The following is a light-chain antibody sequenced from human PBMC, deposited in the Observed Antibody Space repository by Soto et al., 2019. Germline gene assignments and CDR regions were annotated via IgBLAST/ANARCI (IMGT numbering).Light chain of an antibody. Sequence: DIQMTQSPYSVSASVGDRVTITCQASQGISRSLAWYQQKPGKAPKLLNYSASSLQSGVPSRFSGSGFGTDFTLTISSLQPEDFETYYCQQYDNFPVTFGQGTRLEIK. CDR3: QQYDNFPVT. V-gene: IGKV1D-12*01. CDR2: SAS. CDR1: QGISRS. J-gene: IGKJ5*01.